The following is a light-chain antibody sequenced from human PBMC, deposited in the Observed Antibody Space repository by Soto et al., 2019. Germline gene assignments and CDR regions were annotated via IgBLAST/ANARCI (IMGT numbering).Light chain of an antibody. CDR3: QQLNSYPFT. CDR1: QSISTW. J-gene: IGKJ4*01. Sequence: DIQMTQSPSTLSASVGDSVTITCRASQSISTWLAWYQQKPGKAPKLLIYDASSLEGGVPSRFSGSGSGTEFTLTISGLQPDDFATYYCQQLNSYPFTFGGGTKVDIK. V-gene: IGKV1-5*01. CDR2: DAS.